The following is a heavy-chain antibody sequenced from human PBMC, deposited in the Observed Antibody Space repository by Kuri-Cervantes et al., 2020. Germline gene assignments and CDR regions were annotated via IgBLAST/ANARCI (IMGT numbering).Heavy chain of an antibody. CDR1: GLTFSNYG. Sequence: GESLKISCAASGLTFSNYGMHWVRQAPGEGLEWVAVIWYDGSYKYYADSVKGRFTISRDNSKNTLYLQMNSLRAEDTAVYYCSRDGGRSTIAPADPFDYWGQGTLVTVSS. CDR2: IWYDGSYK. CDR3: SRDGGRSTIAPADPFDY. V-gene: IGHV3-33*01. D-gene: IGHD6-13*01. J-gene: IGHJ4*02.